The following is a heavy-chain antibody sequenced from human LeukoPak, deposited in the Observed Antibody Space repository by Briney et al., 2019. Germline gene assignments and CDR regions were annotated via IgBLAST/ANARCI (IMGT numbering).Heavy chain of an antibody. CDR3: ARGEQWLDS. CDR2: LNWNGKNT. Sequence: GGSLRLSCAASGFTFSSYVMYWVRQAPGKALEWVSGLNWNGKNTGYADSVRGRFSISRDNAKDSLFLQMDSLRVEDTALYYCARGEQWLDSWGRGTLVTVSS. CDR1: GFTFSSYV. J-gene: IGHJ4*02. V-gene: IGHV3-20*04. D-gene: IGHD6-19*01.